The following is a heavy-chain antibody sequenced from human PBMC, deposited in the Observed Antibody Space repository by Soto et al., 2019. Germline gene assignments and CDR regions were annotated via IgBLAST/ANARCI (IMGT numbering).Heavy chain of an antibody. CDR3: AKEGQWLFLPFAEYFQH. CDR2: ISGSGGST. D-gene: IGHD6-19*01. J-gene: IGHJ1*01. Sequence: EVQLLESGGGLVQPGGSLRLSCAASGFTFSSYAMSWVRQAPGKGLEWVSAISGSGGSTYYADSVKGRFTISRDNSKNTLYLQMNSLRAEDTAVYYCAKEGQWLFLPFAEYFQHWGQGTLVTVSS. CDR1: GFTFSSYA. V-gene: IGHV3-23*01.